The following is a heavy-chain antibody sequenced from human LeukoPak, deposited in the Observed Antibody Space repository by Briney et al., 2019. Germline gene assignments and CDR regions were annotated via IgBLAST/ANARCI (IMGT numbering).Heavy chain of an antibody. J-gene: IGHJ4*02. CDR2: INHSGST. Sequence: SGTLSLTCAVYGGSFSGYYWSWIRQPPGKGLEWIGEINHSGSTNYNPSLKSRVTISVDTSKNQFSLKLSSVTAADTAVYYCAITGSFDYWGQGTLVTVSS. V-gene: IGHV4-34*01. CDR3: AITGSFDY. CDR1: GGSFSGYY.